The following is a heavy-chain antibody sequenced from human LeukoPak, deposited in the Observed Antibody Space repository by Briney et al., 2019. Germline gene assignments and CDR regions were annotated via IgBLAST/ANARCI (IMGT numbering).Heavy chain of an antibody. CDR3: AKVAVAGTNWFVP. J-gene: IGHJ5*02. V-gene: IGHV3-48*01. D-gene: IGHD6-19*01. CDR2: ISTSSSPI. Sequence: PGGSLRLSCAASGFTFSTYSMSWVRQAPGKGLEWVSYISTSSSPIYYADSVKGRFTISRDNAKNSLYLQMNSLRAEDTAVYYCAKVAVAGTNWFVPWGQGTLVTVSS. CDR1: GFTFSTYS.